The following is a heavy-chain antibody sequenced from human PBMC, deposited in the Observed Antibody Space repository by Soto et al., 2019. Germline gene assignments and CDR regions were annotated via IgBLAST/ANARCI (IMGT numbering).Heavy chain of an antibody. CDR3: ASRQAMGGLDT. Sequence: QLVEIGGGLVNPGESLRLSCAASGFTFSNYYMAWVRQAPGKGLEWISYISRRASYTKYADSVEGRFTVSRDNANGSLYLQMNTLRVANTGIYYCASRQAMGGLDTGGQGTLVTVSS. CDR2: ISRRASYT. J-gene: IGHJ5*02. V-gene: IGHV3-11*05. D-gene: IGHD3-16*01. CDR1: GFTFSNYY.